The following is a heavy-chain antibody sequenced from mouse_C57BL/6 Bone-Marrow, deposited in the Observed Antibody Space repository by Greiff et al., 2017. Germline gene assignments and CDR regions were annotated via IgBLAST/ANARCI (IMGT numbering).Heavy chain of an antibody. CDR3: ARLLGVDY. V-gene: IGHV1-61*01. D-gene: IGHD4-1*01. Sequence: QVQLQQPGAELVRPGSSVKLSCKASGYTFTSYWMDWVKQRPGQGLEWIGNIYPSDSETHYNQKFKDKATLTVDNSSSTAYMQLSSLTSEDSAVYYCARLLGVDYWGQGTTLTVSS. CDR2: IYPSDSET. J-gene: IGHJ2*01. CDR1: GYTFTSYW.